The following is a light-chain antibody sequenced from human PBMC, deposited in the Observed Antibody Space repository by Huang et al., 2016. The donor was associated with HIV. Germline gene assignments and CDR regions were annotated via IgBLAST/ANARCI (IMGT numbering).Light chain of an antibody. V-gene: IGKV3-15*01. CDR1: QSVSSN. CDR2: GAS. J-gene: IGKJ3*01. CDR3: QQYNNWPPEET. Sequence: EIVMTQSPVTLSVSPGERATLSCRASQSVSSNLDVYQQKAGQAPRLPLYGASTRATVIPARFSGSGSGTESTLTISSLQSEDFAVYYCQQYNNWPPEETFGPGTKVDIK.